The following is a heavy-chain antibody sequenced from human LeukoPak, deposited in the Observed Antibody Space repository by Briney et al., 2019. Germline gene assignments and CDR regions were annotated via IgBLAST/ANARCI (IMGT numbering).Heavy chain of an antibody. Sequence: PGGSLRLSYVASGFTFSSYWMTWVRQAPGKGLEWVANIKRDGSEKHYVDSVKGRFTISRDDSKNTAYLQMNSLKTEDTAAYYCTRLMSIAARPGPPPAEKYYYYGMDVWGQGTTVTVSS. D-gene: IGHD6-6*01. CDR1: GFTFSSYW. CDR2: IKRDGSEK. V-gene: IGHV3-7*03. CDR3: TRLMSIAARPGPPPAEKYYYYGMDV. J-gene: IGHJ6*02.